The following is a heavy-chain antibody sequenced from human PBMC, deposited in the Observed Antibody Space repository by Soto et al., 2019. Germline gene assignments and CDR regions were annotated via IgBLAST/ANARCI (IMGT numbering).Heavy chain of an antibody. J-gene: IGHJ4*02. D-gene: IGHD2-21*02. CDR3: ARDLSVVTAISPPNY. CDR2: ISAYNGNT. CDR1: GYRFTIYV. Sequence: ASLKVACKASGYRFTIYVISWVRHAPGQGLEWMGWISAYNGNTNYTQKLQGRVTMTTDTSTSTAYMELRSLRSDDTAVYYCARDLSVVTAISPPNYWGQGTLVTVSS. V-gene: IGHV1-18*04.